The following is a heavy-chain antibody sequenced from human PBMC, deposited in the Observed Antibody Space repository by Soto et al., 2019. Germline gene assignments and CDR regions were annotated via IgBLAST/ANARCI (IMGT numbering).Heavy chain of an antibody. CDR3: STSGTPFQH. CDR2: IKSKSDRGTT. CDR1: GFTFSSAW. V-gene: IGHV3-15*01. J-gene: IGHJ1*01. Sequence: EVQLVESGGGLVEPGGSLRLSCSASGFTFSSAWMSWVRQAPGKGLEWVGRIKSKSDRGTTDYAAPVKGRFGISRDDSKNTVYLQMNSLKTEDTAMDYCSTSGTPFQHWGQGALVTVSS. D-gene: IGHD3-10*01.